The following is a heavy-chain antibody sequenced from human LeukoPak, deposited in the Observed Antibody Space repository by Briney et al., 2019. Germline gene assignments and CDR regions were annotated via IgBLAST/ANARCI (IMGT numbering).Heavy chain of an antibody. CDR2: ISNSAGST. J-gene: IGHJ4*02. Sequence: GGSLRLSCAASGFTFRSYAMSWVRQAPGKGLEWVSVISNSAGSTFYADSVKGRFTISRDNSKNTLYLQMNSLRAEDTAVYYCAKRASGSGTSLYYFDYWGQGTLVTVSS. V-gene: IGHV3-23*01. CDR1: GFTFRSYA. CDR3: AKRASGSGTSLYYFDY. D-gene: IGHD3-10*01.